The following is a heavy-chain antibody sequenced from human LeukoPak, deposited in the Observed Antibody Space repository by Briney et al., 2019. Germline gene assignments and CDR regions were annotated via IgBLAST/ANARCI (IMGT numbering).Heavy chain of an antibody. CDR3: AKDHVSGWFDP. Sequence: GGSLRLSCAASGFTFSSYAMSWVRQAPGKGLEWVSAIRGSGGSTYYADSVKGRFTISRDNSKNMLYLQMNSLRAEDTAVYYCAKDHVSGWFDPWGQGTLVTVSS. CDR1: GFTFSSYA. D-gene: IGHD6-25*01. J-gene: IGHJ5*02. V-gene: IGHV3-23*01. CDR2: IRGSGGST.